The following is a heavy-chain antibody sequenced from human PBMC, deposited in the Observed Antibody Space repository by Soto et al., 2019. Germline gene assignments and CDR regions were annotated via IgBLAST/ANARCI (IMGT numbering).Heavy chain of an antibody. CDR3: ARVRYYYDSSGPVYYFDY. V-gene: IGHV1-69*01. J-gene: IGHJ4*02. D-gene: IGHD3-22*01. CDR1: GGTFSSYA. CDR2: IIPIFGTA. Sequence: QVQLVQSGAEVKKPGSSVKVSCKASGGTFSSYAISWVRQAPGQGLEWMGWIIPIFGTANYAQKFQGRVTITADESTSTAYMELSSLRSEDTAMYYCARVRYYYDSSGPVYYFDYWGQGTLVTVSS.